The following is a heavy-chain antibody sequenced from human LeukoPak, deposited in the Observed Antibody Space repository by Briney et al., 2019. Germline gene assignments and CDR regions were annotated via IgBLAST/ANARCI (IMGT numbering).Heavy chain of an antibody. V-gene: IGHV4-4*07. CDR1: GGSISNHY. CDR3: ARDLSHSSSGYYNWFDP. J-gene: IGHJ5*02. D-gene: IGHD3-22*01. CDR2: IYTSGST. Sequence: ASETLSLTCTVSGGSISNHYWTWIRQPAGKGLEWIGRIYTSGSTNYNPSLKSRVTISVDTSKNQFSLKLSSVTAADTAVYYCARDLSHSSSGYYNWFDPWGQGTLVTVSS.